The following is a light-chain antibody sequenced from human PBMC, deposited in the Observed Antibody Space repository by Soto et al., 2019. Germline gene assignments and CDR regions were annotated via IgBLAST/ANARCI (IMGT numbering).Light chain of an antibody. V-gene: IGKV1-39*01. CDR2: AAS. CDR3: QQSYSTPPT. CDR1: QSISSY. J-gene: IGKJ1*01. Sequence: DIQMTQSPSSLSASVGDRVTITCRASQSISSYLNWYQQKPGKAPKLLIYAASSLQSGVPSRFSGSGSGTEFTLTISSLQHEDFATYYCQQSYSTPPTFGQGTKVEIK.